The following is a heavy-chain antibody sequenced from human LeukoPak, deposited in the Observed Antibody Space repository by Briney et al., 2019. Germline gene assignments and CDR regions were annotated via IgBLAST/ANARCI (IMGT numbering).Heavy chain of an antibody. CDR1: GFTFSSYG. CDR3: AKDLSAARQFHYYYGLDV. CDR2: ISYDGSNK. Sequence: GGSLRLSCAASGFTFSSYGMHWVRQAPGKGLEWLAVISYDGSNKYYADSVKGRFTIFRDNSKNTVYLQMNSLRAEDTAMYYCAKDLSAARQFHYYYGLDVWGQGTTVTVSS. D-gene: IGHD2-2*01. J-gene: IGHJ6*02. V-gene: IGHV3-30*18.